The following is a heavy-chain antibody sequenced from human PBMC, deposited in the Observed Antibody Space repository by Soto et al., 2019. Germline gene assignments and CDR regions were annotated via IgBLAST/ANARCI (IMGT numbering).Heavy chain of an antibody. Sequence: SSETLSLTCTVSGGSISSGGYYWSWIRQHPGKGLEWIGYIYYSGSTNYNPSLKSRVTISVDTSKNQFSLKLSSVTAADTAVYYCARDPTGGYFDYWGQGTLVTVSS. V-gene: IGHV4-61*08. CDR3: ARDPTGGYFDY. CDR1: GGSISSGGYY. D-gene: IGHD2-8*02. J-gene: IGHJ4*02. CDR2: IYYSGST.